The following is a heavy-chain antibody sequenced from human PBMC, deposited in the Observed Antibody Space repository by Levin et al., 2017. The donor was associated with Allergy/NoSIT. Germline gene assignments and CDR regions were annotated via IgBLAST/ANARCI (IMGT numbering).Heavy chain of an antibody. Sequence: GASVKVSCKASGYTFTSYGISWVRQAPGQGLEWMGWISTYNANANYAQKFQGRVTMTTDTSTTTAYMELRSLRSDDTAVYYCARNPGGVAARVDYWGQGTLVTVSS. V-gene: IGHV1-18*01. J-gene: IGHJ4*02. CDR2: ISTYNANA. D-gene: IGHD6-6*01. CDR3: ARNPGGVAARVDY. CDR1: GYTFTSYG.